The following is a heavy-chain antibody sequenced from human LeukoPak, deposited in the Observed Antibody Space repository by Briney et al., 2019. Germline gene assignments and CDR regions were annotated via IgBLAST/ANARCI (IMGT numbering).Heavy chain of an antibody. Sequence: PSETLSLTCTVSGGSISSSSYYWGWIRQPPGKGLEWIGSIYYSGSTYYNPSLKSRVTISVDTSKNQFSLKLSSVTAAATAVYYCARLPPYSGPRGYFQHWGQGTLVTVSS. CDR1: GGSISSSSYY. D-gene: IGHD1-26*01. J-gene: IGHJ1*01. V-gene: IGHV4-39*01. CDR2: IYYSGST. CDR3: ARLPPYSGPRGYFQH.